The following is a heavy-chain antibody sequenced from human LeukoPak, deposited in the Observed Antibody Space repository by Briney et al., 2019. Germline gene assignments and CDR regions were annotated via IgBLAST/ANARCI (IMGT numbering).Heavy chain of an antibody. Sequence: PGGSLRLSCAASGFTFSSDAMSWVRQAPGKGLEWVSAISGSGGSTYYADSVKGRFTISRDNSKNTLYLQMNSLRAEDTAVYYCAKAVCSSTSCYTDYWGQGTLVTVSS. CDR2: ISGSGGST. V-gene: IGHV3-23*01. J-gene: IGHJ4*02. CDR3: AKAVCSSTSCYTDY. CDR1: GFTFSSDA. D-gene: IGHD2-2*02.